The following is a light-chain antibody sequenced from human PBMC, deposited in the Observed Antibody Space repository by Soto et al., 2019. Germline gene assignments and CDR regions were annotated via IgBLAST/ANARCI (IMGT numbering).Light chain of an antibody. CDR3: LQYNTYWA. CDR2: EAS. CDR1: HNIYTW. J-gene: IGKJ1*01. Sequence: DIQMTQSPSTLSASVGDRVIITCRASHNIYTWLAWYQQKPGKAPKVLIYEASSLESGVPSRFSGSGFGTEFTLTISSLQPDDFATYYCLQYNTYWAFGQGTKVDIK. V-gene: IGKV1-5*03.